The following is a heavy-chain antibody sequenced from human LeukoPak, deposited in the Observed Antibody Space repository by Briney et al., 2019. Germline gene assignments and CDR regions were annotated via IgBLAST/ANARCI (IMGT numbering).Heavy chain of an antibody. CDR1: GGSITSHF. CDR3: ARDGPTSTAPFDY. V-gene: IGHV4-59*11. D-gene: IGHD1-26*01. J-gene: IGHJ4*02. Sequence: PSEILSLTCTVSGGSITSHFWSWIRQPPGEGLEWIGNFYHAGNSNLNPSLKSRVCMSIDTSKNQFSLKLRSMTAADTAVYYCARDGPTSTAPFDYWGQGTLVTVSS. CDR2: FYHAGNS.